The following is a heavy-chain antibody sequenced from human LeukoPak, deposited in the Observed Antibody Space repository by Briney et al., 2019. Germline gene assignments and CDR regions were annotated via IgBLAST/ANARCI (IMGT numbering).Heavy chain of an antibody. D-gene: IGHD3-22*01. V-gene: IGHV1-18*01. CDR2: ISAYNGNT. CDR3: ARSPMYYYDSSGPTPFDY. CDR1: GYTFTSYG. J-gene: IGHJ4*02. Sequence: ASVKVSCKASGYTFTSYGISWVRQAPGQGLEWMGWISAYNGNTNYAQKLQGRVTMTTDTSTSTAYMELRSLRSDDTAVYYCARSPMYYYDSSGPTPFDYWGQGTLVTVSS.